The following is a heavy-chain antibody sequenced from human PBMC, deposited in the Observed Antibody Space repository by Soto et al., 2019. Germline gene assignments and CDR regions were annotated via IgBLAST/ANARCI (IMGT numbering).Heavy chain of an antibody. V-gene: IGHV1-18*04. J-gene: IGHJ6*02. CDR2: ISAYNGNT. CDR3: ARESPGPDFWSGYYYYYGMDV. CDR1: GYTFTSYG. D-gene: IGHD3-3*01. Sequence: AASVKVSCKASGYTFTSYGISWVRQAPGQGLEWMGWISAYNGNTNYAQKLQGRVTMTTDTSTSTAYMELRSLRSDDTAVYYCARESPGPDFWSGYYYYYGMDVWGQGTTVTVYS.